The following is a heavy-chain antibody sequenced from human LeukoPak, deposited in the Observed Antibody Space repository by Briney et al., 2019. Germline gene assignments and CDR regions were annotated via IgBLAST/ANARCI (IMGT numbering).Heavy chain of an antibody. V-gene: IGHV3-7*05. CDR3: ARDGMGIIKAFDI. D-gene: IGHD3-10*01. J-gene: IGHJ3*02. Sequence: GGSLRLSCTASGFTFSTYWMSWVRQAPGKGLEWVANIKQDGSEKYFVDSVRGRFTISRDSAKNSLYMQMNSLRAEDTAVYYCARDGMGIIKAFDIWGQGTKVTVSS. CDR2: IKQDGSEK. CDR1: GFTFSTYW.